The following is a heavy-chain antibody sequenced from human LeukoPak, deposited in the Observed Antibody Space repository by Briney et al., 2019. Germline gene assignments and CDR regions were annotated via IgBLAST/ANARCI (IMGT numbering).Heavy chain of an antibody. J-gene: IGHJ4*02. CDR3: ASDVRYSSSRTDY. CDR1: GFTFSSYS. CDR2: ISSSSSYI. Sequence: PGRSLRLSCAASGFTFSSYSMNWVRQAPGKGLEWVSSISSSSSYIYYADSVKGRFTISRDNAKNSLYLQMNSLRAEDTAVYYCASDVRYSSSRTDYWGQGTLVTVSS. D-gene: IGHD6-13*01. V-gene: IGHV3-21*01.